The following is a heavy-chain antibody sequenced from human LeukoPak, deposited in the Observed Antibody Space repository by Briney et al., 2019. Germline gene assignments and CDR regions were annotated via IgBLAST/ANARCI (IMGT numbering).Heavy chain of an antibody. CDR3: AGTTSDYYDSSGYPGGC. J-gene: IGHJ4*02. V-gene: IGHV1-69*13. CDR1: GGTFSSYA. Sequence: ASVKVSCEASGGTFSSYAISWVRQAPGQGLEWMGGIIPIFGTANYAQKFQGRVTITADESTSTAYMELSSLRSEDTAVYYCAGTTSDYYDSSGYPGGCWGQGTLVTVSS. CDR2: IIPIFGTA. D-gene: IGHD3-22*01.